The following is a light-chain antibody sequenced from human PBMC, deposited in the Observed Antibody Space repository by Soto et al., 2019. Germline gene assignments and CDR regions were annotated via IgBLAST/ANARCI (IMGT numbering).Light chain of an antibody. CDR1: SSNIGAGYD. CDR3: QSYDSSLSGSV. J-gene: IGLJ2*01. Sequence: QSVLTQPPSVSGAPGQRVTISCTGSSSNIGAGYDVHWYQQLPGTAPKLLIYGYNNRPSGVPDRFSGSKSGTSGSLAITGLQAEDEADYYCQSYDSSLSGSVFGGGTKLTVL. V-gene: IGLV1-40*01. CDR2: GYN.